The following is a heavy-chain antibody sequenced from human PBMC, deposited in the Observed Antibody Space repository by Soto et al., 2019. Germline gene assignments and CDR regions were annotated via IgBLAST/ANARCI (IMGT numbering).Heavy chain of an antibody. V-gene: IGHV3-74*01. D-gene: IGHD6-13*01. CDR2: INSDGSST. CDR3: ARDLVSRAGTPNYFDY. CDR1: GFTFSSCW. J-gene: IGHJ4*02. Sequence: PGGSLRLSCAASGFTFSSCWMHWVRQAPGKGLVWVSRINSDGSSTSYADSVKGRFTISRDNAKNTLYLQMNSLRAEDTAVYYCARDLVSRAGTPNYFDYWGQGTLVTVSS.